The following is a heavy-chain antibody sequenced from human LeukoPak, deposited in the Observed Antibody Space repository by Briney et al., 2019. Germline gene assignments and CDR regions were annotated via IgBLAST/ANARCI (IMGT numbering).Heavy chain of an antibody. J-gene: IGHJ4*02. CDR2: IYYSGSP. D-gene: IGHD4-11*01. CDR1: GGSISSYY. CDR3: ARVKQLYSNYEGGFDY. V-gene: IGHV4-59*01. Sequence: PSETLSLTCTVSGGSISSYYWSWIRQPPGKGLEWIGYIYYSGSPNYNPSLKSRVTISVDTSKNQFSLKLSSVTAADTAVYYCARVKQLYSNYEGGFDYWGQGTLVTVSS.